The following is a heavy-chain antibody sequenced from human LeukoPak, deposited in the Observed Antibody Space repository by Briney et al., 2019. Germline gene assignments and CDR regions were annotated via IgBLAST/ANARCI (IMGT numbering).Heavy chain of an antibody. CDR2: ISGSGGST. CDR3: AKDRRDGYNIFDY. D-gene: IGHD5-24*01. J-gene: IGHJ4*02. Sequence: GRSLRLSCAASGFTFSSYAMSWVRQAPGKGLEWVSAISGSGGSTYYADSVKGRITISRDNSKNTLYLQMNSLRAEDTAVYYCAKDRRDGYNIFDYWGQGTLVTVSS. CDR1: GFTFSSYA. V-gene: IGHV3-23*01.